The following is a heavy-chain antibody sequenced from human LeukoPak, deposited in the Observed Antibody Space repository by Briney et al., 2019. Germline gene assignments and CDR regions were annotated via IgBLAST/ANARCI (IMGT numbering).Heavy chain of an antibody. J-gene: IGHJ3*02. CDR2: IYYSDST. D-gene: IGHD6-13*01. V-gene: IGHV4-59*01. CDR3: AREGQQLGSFDI. CDR1: GDSFSNYY. Sequence: KPSETLSLTCTVSGDSFSNYYWSWIRQPPGKGLEWIGYIYYSDSTNYNPSLKSRVTISVDTSKNQFSLQLRSVTAADTAVYYCAREGQQLGSFDIWGQGTMVTVSS.